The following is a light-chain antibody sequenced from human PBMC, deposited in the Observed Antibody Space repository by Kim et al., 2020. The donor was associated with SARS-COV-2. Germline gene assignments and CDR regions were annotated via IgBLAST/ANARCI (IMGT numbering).Light chain of an antibody. J-gene: IGKJ2*01. CDR2: GAS. CDR1: QTVRGNY. CDR3: QHYGRSEDT. Sequence: EIVVTQSPSTLSLSPGEGATLSCRASQTVRGNYVAWYQQRPGQAPRPLIYGASSRATGIPDRFSGSGSGTHFTLTISRLEPEDFAVYYCQHYGRSEDTFGQGTKLEI. V-gene: IGKV3-20*01.